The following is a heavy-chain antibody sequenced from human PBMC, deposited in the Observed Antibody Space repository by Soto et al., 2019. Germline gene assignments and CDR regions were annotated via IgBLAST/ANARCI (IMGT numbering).Heavy chain of an antibody. J-gene: IGHJ4*02. V-gene: IGHV1-3*01. D-gene: IGHD6-19*01. Sequence: QVQLVQSGAEVKKPGASVKVSCKASGYTFTSYAMHWVRQAPGQRLEWMGWINAGNGNTKYSQKFQGRVTITRDTSASTAYMELSRLISEDTTVYYCARDLGGWTDYWGQGTLVTVSS. CDR2: INAGNGNT. CDR3: ARDLGGWTDY. CDR1: GYTFTSYA.